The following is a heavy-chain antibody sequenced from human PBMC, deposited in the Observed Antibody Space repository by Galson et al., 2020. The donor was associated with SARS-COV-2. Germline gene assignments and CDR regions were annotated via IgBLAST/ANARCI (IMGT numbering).Heavy chain of an antibody. CDR1: GYSITSSNW. CDR3: ARGDYYDNSRSHYSYFAMDV. J-gene: IGHJ6*02. D-gene: IGHD3-22*01. Sequence: SETLSLTCAVSGYSITSSNWWGWIRQPPGKGLEWIGHIYYSGSNVYNPSLKSPVTMSVDTSNNPFSLKLTSVTAVDTAVYYCARGDYYDNSRSHYSYFAMDVWGPGTTVTVSS. CDR2: IYYSGSN. V-gene: IGHV4-28*03.